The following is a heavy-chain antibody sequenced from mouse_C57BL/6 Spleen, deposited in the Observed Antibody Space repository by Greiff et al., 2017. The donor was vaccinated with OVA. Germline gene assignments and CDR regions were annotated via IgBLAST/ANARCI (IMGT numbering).Heavy chain of an antibody. D-gene: IGHD1-1*01. CDR2: ISSGSSTI. Sequence: EVQLMESGGGLVKPGGSLKLSCAASGFTFSDYGMHWVRQAPEKGLEWVAYISSGSSTIYYADTVKGRFTISRDNAKNTLFLQMTSLRSEDTAMCYCARGYCSSYGVAYAMDYWGQGTSVTVSS. V-gene: IGHV5-17*01. CDR3: ARGYCSSYGVAYAMDY. CDR1: GFTFSDYG. J-gene: IGHJ4*01.